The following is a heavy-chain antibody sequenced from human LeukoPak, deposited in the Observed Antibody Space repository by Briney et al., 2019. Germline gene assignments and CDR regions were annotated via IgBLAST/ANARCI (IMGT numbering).Heavy chain of an antibody. CDR3: ALYRGVRGVTRMYYFDY. Sequence: SETLSLTCTVSGGSISSGAYYWSWIRQPPGKGLEWIGYIYYSGSTYYNPSLKSRVTISVDTSKNQFSLKLSSVTAADTAVYYCALYRGVRGVTRMYYFDYWGQGTLVTVSS. J-gene: IGHJ4*02. D-gene: IGHD3-10*01. CDR1: GGSISSGAYY. CDR2: IYYSGST. V-gene: IGHV4-30-4*01.